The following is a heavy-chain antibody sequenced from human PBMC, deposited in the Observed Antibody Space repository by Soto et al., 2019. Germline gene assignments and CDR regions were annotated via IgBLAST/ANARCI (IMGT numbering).Heavy chain of an antibody. V-gene: IGHV1-18*01. Sequence: ASVKVSCKASGYTFTSYGSSWVRQAPGQGLEWMGWISAYNGNTNYAQKLQGRVTMTTDTSTSTAYMELRSLRSDDTAVYSCARDDVAATVPAQHWGQGTLVTVSS. CDR3: ARDDVAATVPAQH. D-gene: IGHD2-15*01. CDR2: ISAYNGNT. J-gene: IGHJ1*01. CDR1: GYTFTSYG.